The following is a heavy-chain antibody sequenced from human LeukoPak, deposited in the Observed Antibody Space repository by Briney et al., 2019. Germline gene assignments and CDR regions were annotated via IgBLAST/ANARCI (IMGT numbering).Heavy chain of an antibody. CDR2: ISSSATST. V-gene: IGHV3-23*01. CDR3: AKGRGAFNAFDI. Sequence: GGSLRLSCAASGFTFSSYAMSWVRQAPGKGLEWVSAISSSATSTYYADSVKGRFTISRDNSKNTLYLQMDSLRAEDTAMYYCAKGRGAFNAFDIWGQGTMVTVSS. J-gene: IGHJ3*02. CDR1: GFTFSSYA. D-gene: IGHD3-10*01.